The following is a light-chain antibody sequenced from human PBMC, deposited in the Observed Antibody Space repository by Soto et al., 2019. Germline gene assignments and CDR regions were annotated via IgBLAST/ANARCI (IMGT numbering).Light chain of an antibody. CDR2: GAS. CDR3: QRYNNWPRT. J-gene: IGKJ2*02. V-gene: IGKV3-15*01. CDR1: QSVSSN. Sequence: EIVMTQSPATLSVSPGERATLSCRASQSVSSNLAWYQQEPGQAPRLLIYGASTRATGIPARFSGSGSGTEFTLTISSLHSEDFAVYYCQRYNNWPRTFGQGTKLEIK.